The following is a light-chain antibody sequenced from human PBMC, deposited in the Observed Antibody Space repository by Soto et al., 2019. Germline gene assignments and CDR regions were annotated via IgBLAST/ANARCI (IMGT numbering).Light chain of an antibody. CDR1: SSDVGSYNL. V-gene: IGLV2-23*01. CDR3: CSYAGSGVV. J-gene: IGLJ2*01. Sequence: QSVLTQPASVSGSPGQSITISCTGTSSDVGSYNLVSWYQRHPGKAPKLMIYEGSKRPSGVSNRFSGSKSGNTASLTISGLQAEDEADYHCCSYAGSGVVFGGGTKVTVL. CDR2: EGS.